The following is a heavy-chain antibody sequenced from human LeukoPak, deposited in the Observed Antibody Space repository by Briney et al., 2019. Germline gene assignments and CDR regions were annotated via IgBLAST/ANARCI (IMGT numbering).Heavy chain of an antibody. D-gene: IGHD2-8*01. CDR3: AKHTGGSRCFED. Sequence: GGSLRLSCAASGITFSSYAMSWVRQAPGKGLEWVSAISGSRSGTYYADSVKGRFTVSRDNSKNTLYLQMNSLRAEDTALYYCAKHTGGSRCFEDWGQGALVTVSS. V-gene: IGHV3-23*01. CDR1: GITFSSYA. J-gene: IGHJ4*02. CDR2: ISGSRSGT.